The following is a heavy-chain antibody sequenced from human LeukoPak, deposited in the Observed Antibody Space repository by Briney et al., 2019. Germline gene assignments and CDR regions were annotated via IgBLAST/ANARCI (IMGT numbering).Heavy chain of an antibody. Sequence: GASVKVSCKASGGTFSSYAISRVRQAPGQGLEWMGGIIPIFGTANYAQKFQGRVTITADESTSTAYMELSSLRSEDTAVYYCARVRDASGGYGEYYFDYGGQGPLVTVSS. D-gene: IGHD6-19*01. V-gene: IGHV1-69*13. CDR1: GGTFSSYA. J-gene: IGHJ4*02. CDR2: IIPIFGTA. CDR3: ARVRDASGGYGEYYFDY.